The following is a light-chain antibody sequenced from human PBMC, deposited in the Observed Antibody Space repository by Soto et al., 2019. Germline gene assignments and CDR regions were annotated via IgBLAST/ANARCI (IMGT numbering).Light chain of an antibody. CDR3: QHYNEYSST. V-gene: IGKV1-5*03. CDR1: QSVSSW. CDR2: KAS. Sequence: DIQMTQSPSTLSATLWDQAKMSCRASQSVSSWVAWYHLKPGKAPKLLIYKASTLETGVPSRFSGSGSRTEFTLTISSLQPDDFATYYCQHYNEYSSTFGPGAKVDI. J-gene: IGKJ3*01.